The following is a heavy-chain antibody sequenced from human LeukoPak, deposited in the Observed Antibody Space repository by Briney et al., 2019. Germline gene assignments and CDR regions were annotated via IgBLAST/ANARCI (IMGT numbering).Heavy chain of an antibody. CDR1: GYTFTNYD. J-gene: IGHJ6*03. CDR2: MNPNNGNT. V-gene: IGHV1-8*01. CDR3: ARDYTPNNYYYYMDV. D-gene: IGHD3-10*01. Sequence: ASVKLSCKTSGYTFTNYDINWVRQATGHGLEWMGWMNPNNGNTGYAQKFPGRVTMTRNTSISTAYMELSSLRSEDTAVYYCARDYTPNNYYYYMDVWGKGTTVTISS.